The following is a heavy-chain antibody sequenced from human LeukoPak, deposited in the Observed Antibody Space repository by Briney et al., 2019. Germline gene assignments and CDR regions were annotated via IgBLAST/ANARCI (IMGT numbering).Heavy chain of an antibody. D-gene: IGHD3-16*02. CDR3: AKAGHDYVWGSYRPTYYYYYYYMDV. V-gene: IGHV3-23*01. J-gene: IGHJ6*03. Sequence: GGSLRLSCAASGFTFSSYAMSWVRQAPGKGLEWVSAISGSGGSTYYADSVKGRFTISRDNSKNTLYLQMNSLRAEGTAVYYCAKAGHDYVWGSYRPTYYYYYYYMDVWGIGTTVTISS. CDR2: ISGSGGST. CDR1: GFTFSSYA.